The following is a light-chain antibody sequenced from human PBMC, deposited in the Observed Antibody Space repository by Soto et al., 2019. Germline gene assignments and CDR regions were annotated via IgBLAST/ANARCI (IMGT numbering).Light chain of an antibody. J-gene: IGKJ2*01. CDR2: GAV. CDR3: QQGSLWPYT. CDR1: QSVGSY. Sequence: EIVLTQSPATLSLSPGERATLSCRASQSVGSYLAWYQQKSGQAPRLLMYGAVNRATGIPARFIGSGSGTDFTLTISSLEPEDFAVYYCQQGSLWPYTFGQGTELEIK. V-gene: IGKV3-11*01.